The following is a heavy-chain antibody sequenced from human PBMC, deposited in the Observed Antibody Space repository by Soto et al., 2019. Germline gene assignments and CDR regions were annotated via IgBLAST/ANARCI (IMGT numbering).Heavy chain of an antibody. J-gene: IGHJ6*03. CDR2: INSDGSST. CDR1: GFTFSSYW. V-gene: IGHV3-74*01. Sequence: GGSLRLSCAASGFTFSSYWMHWVRQAPGKGLVWVSRINSDGSSTSYAGSVKGRFTISRDNAKNTLYLQMNSLRAEDTAVYYCARPYYDFWSGWYYYYMDVWGKGTTVTVSS. CDR3: ARPYYDFWSGWYYYYMDV. D-gene: IGHD3-3*01.